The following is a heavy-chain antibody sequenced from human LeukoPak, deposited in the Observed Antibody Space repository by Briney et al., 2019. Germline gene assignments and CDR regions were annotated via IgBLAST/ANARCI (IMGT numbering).Heavy chain of an antibody. D-gene: IGHD2-8*02. CDR1: GFTFSSYG. CDR2: TRYDGSNK. Sequence: PGGSLRLSCAASGFTFSSYGMYWVRQAPGKGLEWVAFTRYDGSNKYYADSVRGRFTISRDNSKSTLSLQMNSLRAEDTAIYYCATYRQVLLPFESWGQGTLVTVSS. J-gene: IGHJ4*02. CDR3: ATYRQVLLPFES. V-gene: IGHV3-30*02.